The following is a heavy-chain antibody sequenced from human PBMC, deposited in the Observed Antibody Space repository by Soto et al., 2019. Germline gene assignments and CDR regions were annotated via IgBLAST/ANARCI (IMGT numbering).Heavy chain of an antibody. J-gene: IGHJ3*02. CDR1: GDSISSYY. V-gene: IGHV4-59*12. CDR2: IYYSGST. D-gene: IGHD4-17*01. Sequence: SETLSLTCTVSGDSISSYYWSWIRQPPGKGLEWIGYIYYSGSTYYNPSLKSRVTISVDTSKNQFSLKLSSVTAADTAVYYCARGRTTVVANDAFDIWGQGTMVTVSS. CDR3: ARGRTTVVANDAFDI.